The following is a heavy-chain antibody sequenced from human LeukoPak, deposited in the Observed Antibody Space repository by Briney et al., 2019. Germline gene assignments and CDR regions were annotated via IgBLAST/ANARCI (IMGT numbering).Heavy chain of an antibody. J-gene: IGHJ4*02. D-gene: IGHD3-16*01. CDR3: TKDRPGGFDY. Sequence: PGGSLRVSCAASGFIFINYAMSWVRQAPGKGLEWVSFISGNGDSTFYADSVKGRFTISRDNSKNTLYLQVNNLRADDTAVYFCTKDRPGGFDYWGQGTVVTVSS. V-gene: IGHV3-23*01. CDR1: GFIFINYA. CDR2: ISGNGDST.